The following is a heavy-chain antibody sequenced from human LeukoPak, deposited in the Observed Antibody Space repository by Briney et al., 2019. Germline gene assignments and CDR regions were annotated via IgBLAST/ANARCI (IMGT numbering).Heavy chain of an antibody. CDR2: INPSGGST. V-gene: IGHV1-46*01. D-gene: IGHD2-2*01. CDR1: GYTFASYY. CDR3: ARGRYCSSTSCYLSDP. J-gene: IGHJ5*02. Sequence: ASVKVSCKASGYTFASYYMHWVRQAPGQGLEWMGIINPSGGSTSYAQKFQGRVTMTRDTSTSTVYMELSSLRSEDTAVYYCARGRYCSSTSCYLSDPWGQGTLVTVSS.